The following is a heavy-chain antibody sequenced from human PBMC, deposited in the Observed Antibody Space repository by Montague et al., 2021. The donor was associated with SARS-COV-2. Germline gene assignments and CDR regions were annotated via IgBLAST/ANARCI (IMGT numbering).Heavy chain of an antibody. J-gene: IGHJ5*01. CDR1: GGSISSGGYY. CDR3: MRGLASVDS. V-gene: IGHV4-61*02. Sequence: TLSLTCTVSGGSISSGGYYWSWIRQPAGKGLEWIGRVDASGITNYNPSLKSRVTISLDTSKNQFSMRLRSVTAADTALYYCMRGLASVDSWGQGTLVTVSS. CDR2: VDASGIT.